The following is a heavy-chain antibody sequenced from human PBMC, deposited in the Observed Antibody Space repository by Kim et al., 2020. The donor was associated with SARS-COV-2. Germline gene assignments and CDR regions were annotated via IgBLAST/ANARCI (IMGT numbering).Heavy chain of an antibody. D-gene: IGHD3-22*01. CDR1: GGSISSGGYS. CDR2: IYHSGST. V-gene: IGHV4-30-2*01. CDR3: ARTDSSGYTFVY. J-gene: IGHJ4*02. Sequence: SETLSLTCAVSGGSISSGGYSWSWIRQPPGKGLEWIGYIYHSGSTYYNPSLKSRVTISVDRSKNQFSLKLSSVTAADTAVYYCARTDSSGYTFVYWGQGTLVTVSS.